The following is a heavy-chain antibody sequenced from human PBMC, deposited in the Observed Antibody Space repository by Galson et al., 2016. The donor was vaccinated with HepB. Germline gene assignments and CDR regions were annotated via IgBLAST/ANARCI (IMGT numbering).Heavy chain of an antibody. Sequence: SVKVSCKASGYTFTSYGISWVRQAPGQGLEWMGWISAYNGNTNYAQKLQGRVTMTTDTSTSTAYMELRSLRSDDTAVYYCARETQPMANSYYYGMDVWGQGTTVTVSS. V-gene: IGHV1-18*01. J-gene: IGHJ6*02. CDR3: ARETQPMANSYYYGMDV. CDR2: ISAYNGNT. CDR1: GYTFTSYG. D-gene: IGHD5-24*01.